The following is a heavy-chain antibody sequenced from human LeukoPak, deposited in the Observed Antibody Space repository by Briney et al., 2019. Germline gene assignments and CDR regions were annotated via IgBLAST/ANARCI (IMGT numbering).Heavy chain of an antibody. J-gene: IGHJ4*02. D-gene: IGHD3-3*01. CDR2: ISAYNGNT. CDR1: GYTFTSYG. CDR3: ARHYDFWSGYSPPFDY. V-gene: IGHV1-18*01. Sequence: ASVKVSCMASGYTFTSYGISWVRQAPGQGLEWMGWISAYNGNTNYAQKLQGRVTMTTDTSTSTAYMELRSLRSDDTAVYYCARHYDFWSGYSPPFDYWGQGTLVTVSS.